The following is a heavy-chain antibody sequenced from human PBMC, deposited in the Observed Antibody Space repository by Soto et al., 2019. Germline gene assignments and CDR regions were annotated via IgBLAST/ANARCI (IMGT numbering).Heavy chain of an antibody. CDR1: GDSVSSNSAS. D-gene: IGHD3-22*01. CDR2: TYYRSRWYN. CDR3: ARYYYDSSGYLAFAS. V-gene: IGHV6-1*01. J-gene: IGHJ4*02. Sequence: SQTLSLTCGISGDSVSSNSASWNWIRQSPSRGLEWLGRTYYRSRWYNDYAVSATSRITINPDTSKNQVSLQLNSVTPEDTAVYYCARYYYDSSGYLAFASWGQGTLVTAPQ.